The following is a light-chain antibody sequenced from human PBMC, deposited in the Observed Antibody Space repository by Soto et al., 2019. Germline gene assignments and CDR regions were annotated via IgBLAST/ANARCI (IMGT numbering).Light chain of an antibody. J-gene: IGLJ1*01. CDR3: SSYTSSSTPYV. Sequence: QSALTQPASVSGSPGQSITISCTGTSSDVGGYNYVSWYQQHPGKAPKLMIYEVSNRPSGVSNRVSGSKSGNTASLTISGLQAEAAADYYCSSYTSSSTPYVFGTGTKITV. V-gene: IGLV2-14*01. CDR1: SSDVGGYNY. CDR2: EVS.